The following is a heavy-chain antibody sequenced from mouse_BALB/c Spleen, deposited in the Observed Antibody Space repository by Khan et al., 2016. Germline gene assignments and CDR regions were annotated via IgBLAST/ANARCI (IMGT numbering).Heavy chain of an antibody. V-gene: IGHV9-2-1*01. CDR2: INTETGEP. Sequence: QIQLVQSGPELKKPGETVKISCKASAYTFTDYSMHWVKQAPGKGLKWMGWINTETGEPTYADDFKGRFAFSLETSASTAYLQINNLKNEDTATYFCARGANWDVDYWGQGTTLTVSS. J-gene: IGHJ2*01. D-gene: IGHD4-1*01. CDR1: AYTFTDYS. CDR3: ARGANWDVDY.